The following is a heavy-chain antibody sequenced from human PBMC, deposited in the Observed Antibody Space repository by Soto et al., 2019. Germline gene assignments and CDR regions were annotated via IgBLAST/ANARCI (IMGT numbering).Heavy chain of an antibody. J-gene: IGHJ5*02. CDR1: GFTFSSYA. CDR3: AREATMTYYDFWSGYYRIGWFDP. CDR2: ISYDGSNK. Sequence: QVQLVESGGGVVQPGRSLRLSCAASGFTFSSYAMHWVRQAPGKGLEWVAVISYDGSNKYYADSVKGRFTISRDNSKNTLYLQMNSLRAEDTAVYYCAREATMTYYDFWSGYYRIGWFDPWGQGTLVTVSS. D-gene: IGHD3-3*01. V-gene: IGHV3-30-3*01.